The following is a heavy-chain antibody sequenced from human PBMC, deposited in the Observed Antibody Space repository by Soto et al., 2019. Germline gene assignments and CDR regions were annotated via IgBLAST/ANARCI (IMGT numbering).Heavy chain of an antibody. Sequence: QVQLVESGGGVVQPGRSLRLSCAASGFTFSSYGMHWVRQAPGKGLEWVAVISYDGSNKYYADSVKGRFTISRDNSKNTRHLQMNSLRAEDTAVYYCAEDQGAGNLLDYWGQGTLVTVSS. CDR1: GFTFSSYG. V-gene: IGHV3-30*18. CDR3: AEDQGAGNLLDY. CDR2: ISYDGSNK. D-gene: IGHD6-19*01. J-gene: IGHJ4*02.